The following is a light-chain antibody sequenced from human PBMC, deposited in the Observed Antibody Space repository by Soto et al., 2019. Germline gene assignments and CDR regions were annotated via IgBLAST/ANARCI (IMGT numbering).Light chain of an antibody. Sequence: QSALTQPASVSGSPGQSITISCTGTSSDVGSYNLVSWYQQHPGKAPKVMIYEGSKRPSGVSNRFSGSKSGNTASLTISGLQAEDEADYYCCSYAGRTTDVVFGGGTKLTVL. J-gene: IGLJ2*01. CDR2: EGS. CDR1: SSDVGSYNL. CDR3: CSYAGRTTDVV. V-gene: IGLV2-23*01.